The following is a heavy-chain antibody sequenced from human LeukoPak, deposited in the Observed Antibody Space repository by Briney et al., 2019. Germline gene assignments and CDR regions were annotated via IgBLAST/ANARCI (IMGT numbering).Heavy chain of an antibody. Sequence: SETLSLTCAVYGGSFSGYYWSWIRQPPGKGQEWIGEINHSGSTNYNPSLKSRVTISVDTSKNQFSLKLSSVTAADTAVYYCAKAADIYGYFDYWGQGTLVTVSS. J-gene: IGHJ4*02. V-gene: IGHV4-34*01. CDR3: AKAADIYGYFDY. CDR2: INHSGST. D-gene: IGHD2-2*01. CDR1: GGSFSGYY.